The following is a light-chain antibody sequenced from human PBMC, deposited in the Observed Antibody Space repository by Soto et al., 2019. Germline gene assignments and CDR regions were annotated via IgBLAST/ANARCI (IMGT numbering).Light chain of an antibody. V-gene: IGKV3-20*01. J-gene: IGKJ5*01. CDR3: QHFGSSLPVI. CDR1: QTTSPKY. CDR2: GAS. Sequence: EIDFTDSPGTLSLSPGESATLSCRVSQTTSPKYVAWYQQRRGLAPRLLVYGASKRAAGIPDRFRGSGSGPEFSLTISGLEPEDFAVYFCQHFGSSLPVIFGQGTRLEI.